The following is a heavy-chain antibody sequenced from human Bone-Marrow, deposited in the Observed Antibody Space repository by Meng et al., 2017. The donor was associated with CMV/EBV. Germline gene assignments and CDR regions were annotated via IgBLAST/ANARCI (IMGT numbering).Heavy chain of an antibody. CDR2: IWSDGVNK. J-gene: IGHJ6*02. CDR3: AKDVRYNGMDV. Sequence: GGSPRLSCAASGFTFSAYAMHWVRQAPGKGLEWVANIWSDGVNKYYVDSVKGRFTISRDTANNILYLQMNSLRAEDTAVYYCAKDVRYNGMDVWGQGTTVTVSS. V-gene: IGHV3-33*06. CDR1: GFTFSAYA.